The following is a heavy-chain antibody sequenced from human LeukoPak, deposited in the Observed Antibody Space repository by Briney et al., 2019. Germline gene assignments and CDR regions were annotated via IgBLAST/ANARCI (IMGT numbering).Heavy chain of an antibody. CDR3: AREYYYDSSGYWGTLDY. CDR1: GYTFTSYD. J-gene: IGHJ4*02. D-gene: IGHD3-22*01. Sequence: GASVKVSCKASGYTFTSYDINWVRQATGQGLEWMGWMNPNSGNTGYAQKFQGRVTMTRNTSISTAYMELSSLRSEDTAVYYCAREYYYDSSGYWGTLDYWGQGTLVTVSS. V-gene: IGHV1-8*01. CDR2: MNPNSGNT.